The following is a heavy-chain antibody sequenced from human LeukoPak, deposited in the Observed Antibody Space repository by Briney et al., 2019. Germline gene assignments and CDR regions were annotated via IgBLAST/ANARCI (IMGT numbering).Heavy chain of an antibody. V-gene: IGHV4-59*01. J-gene: IGHJ5*02. D-gene: IGHD5-24*01. CDR2: IHYSGST. CDR3: ARRATISSRFDP. Sequence: SETLSLTCTVSGGSISSDYWSWIRQPPGKGLEWIGYIHYSGSTNYNPSLKSRVTISVGTSRNHFSLNLSSVTAADTAVYYCARRATISSRFDPWGQGTLVTVSS. CDR1: GGSISSDY.